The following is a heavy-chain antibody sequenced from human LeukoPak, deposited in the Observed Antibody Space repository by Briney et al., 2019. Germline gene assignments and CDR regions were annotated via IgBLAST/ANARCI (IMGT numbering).Heavy chain of an antibody. D-gene: IGHD3-22*01. CDR2: ISSNGGST. CDR3: ASTSANTYYYDSSGYYYNY. CDR1: GFTFSSYA. J-gene: IGHJ4*02. V-gene: IGHV3-64*01. Sequence: GGSLILSCAASGFTFSSYAMHWVRQAPGKGLEYVSAISSNGGSTYYANSVKGRFTISRDNSKNTLYLQMGSLRAEDMAVYYCASTSANTYYYDSSGYYYNYWGQGTLVAVSS.